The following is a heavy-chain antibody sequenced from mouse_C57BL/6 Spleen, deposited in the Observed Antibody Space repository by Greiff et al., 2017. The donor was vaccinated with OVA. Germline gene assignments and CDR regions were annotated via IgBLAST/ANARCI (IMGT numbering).Heavy chain of an antibody. J-gene: IGHJ4*01. D-gene: IGHD1-1*01. CDR2: IDPSDSET. CDR3: ARTITTNGAMDY. V-gene: IGHV1-52*01. Sequence: VQLQQPGAELVRPGSSVKLSCKASGYTFTSYWMHWVKQRPIQGLEWIGNIDPSDSETHYNQKFKDKATLTVDKSSSTAYMQLSSLTSEDSAVYYCARTITTNGAMDYWGQGTSVTVSS. CDR1: GYTFTSYW.